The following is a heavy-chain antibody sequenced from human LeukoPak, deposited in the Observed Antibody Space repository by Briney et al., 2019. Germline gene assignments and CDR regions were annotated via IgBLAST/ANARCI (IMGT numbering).Heavy chain of an antibody. Sequence: SESLSLTCTVSGGSISSNRYYWSWIRQPPGKGLEWIGEINHSGSTNYNPSLKSRVTISVDTSKNQFSLKLSSVTAADTAVYYCARGRHNWFDPWGQGTLVTVSS. CDR3: ARGRHNWFDP. CDR2: INHSGST. CDR1: GGSISSNRYY. D-gene: IGHD1-1*01. V-gene: IGHV4-39*07. J-gene: IGHJ5*02.